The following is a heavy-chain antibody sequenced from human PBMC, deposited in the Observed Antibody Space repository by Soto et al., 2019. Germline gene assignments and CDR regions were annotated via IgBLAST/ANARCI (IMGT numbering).Heavy chain of an antibody. CDR2: INTDESSR. D-gene: IGHD2-2*01. J-gene: IGHJ6*02. Sequence: EVQLVESGGGLVQPGGSLRLSCAASGFIFNSYWMHWVRQAPGKGLVWVSRINTDESSRSYADSVKGRFTISRDNAKNKLYLQMSSLRAEDTAVYFCARDRVPQLGYYGMDVWGQGTTVTVSS. CDR1: GFIFNSYW. CDR3: ARDRVPQLGYYGMDV. V-gene: IGHV3-74*01.